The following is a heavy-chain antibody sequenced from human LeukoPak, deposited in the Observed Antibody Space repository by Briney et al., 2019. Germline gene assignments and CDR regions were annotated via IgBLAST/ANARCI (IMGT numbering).Heavy chain of an antibody. CDR2: IHGGDRT. D-gene: IGHD1-26*01. CDR1: GFTVSSNY. J-gene: IGHJ4*02. CDR3: VRSFSGNSGGY. V-gene: IGHV3-53*01. Sequence: TGGSLRLSCAASGFTVSSNYMSWVRQAPGKGLEWVSVIHGGDRTYYADSVKGRFTMSRDDSKNTVYLQMNSLRAEDTAVYYCVRSFSGNSGGYWGQGTLVTVSS.